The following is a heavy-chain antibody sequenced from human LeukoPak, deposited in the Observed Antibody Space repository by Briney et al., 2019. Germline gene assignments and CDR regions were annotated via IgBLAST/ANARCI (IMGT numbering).Heavy chain of an antibody. CDR3: ARTNGGYEYN. J-gene: IGHJ4*02. Sequence: VASVKVSCKASGYTFTGYYMHWVRQAPGQGLEWMGWINPNSGGTNYAQKFQGRVTMTRDTSISTAYMEVSRLKSDDTAVYYCARTNGGYEYNWGQGTRVIVSS. D-gene: IGHD5-12*01. CDR1: GYTFTGYY. V-gene: IGHV1-2*02. CDR2: INPNSGGT.